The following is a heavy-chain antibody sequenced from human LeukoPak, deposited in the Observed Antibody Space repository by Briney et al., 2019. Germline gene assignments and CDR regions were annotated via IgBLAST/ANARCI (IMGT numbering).Heavy chain of an antibody. CDR2: INPNSGGT. CDR3: ARASDIWSGALDY. J-gene: IGHJ4*02. CDR1: GYTFTGYY. Sequence: ASVKVSCKASGYTFTGYYMHWVRQAPGQGLEWMGWINPNSGGTNYAQKFQGRVTMTRDTSISTAYMELSRLRSDDTAVYYCARASDIWSGALDYWGQGTLVTVSS. V-gene: IGHV1-2*02. D-gene: IGHD3-3*01.